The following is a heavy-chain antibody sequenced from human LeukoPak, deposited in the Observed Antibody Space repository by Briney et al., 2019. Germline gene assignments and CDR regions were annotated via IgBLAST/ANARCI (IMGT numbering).Heavy chain of an antibody. J-gene: IGHJ4*02. CDR1: GFTFRIYW. D-gene: IGHD6-13*01. Sequence: GRSLRLSCAASGFTFRIYWMNWVSHAPGKGLEWVANIKQDGSEIYYVDSVKGRFTISRDNSKNTLYLQMNSLRVEDTAIYYCANSFGPVIAAAGTGADWGQGTLVTVSS. CDR2: IKQDGSEI. CDR3: ANSFGPVIAAAGTGAD. V-gene: IGHV3-7*03.